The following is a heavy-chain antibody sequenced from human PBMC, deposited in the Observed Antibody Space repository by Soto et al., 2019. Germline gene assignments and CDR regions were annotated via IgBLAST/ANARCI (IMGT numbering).Heavy chain of an antibody. CDR1: GGSMRNYF. V-gene: IGHV4-59*01. Sequence: SETLSLTCTVSGGSMRNYFWTWIRQPPGEGLEWIGYIHYSGTTSFFPSYNPSLRSRVTISEDTSKNQFSLKLLSVTTAGTAVYFCAAGEASSRNLAPYYLDFWGQGTLVTVSS. J-gene: IGHJ4*02. CDR3: AAGEASSRNLAPYYLDF. CDR2: IHYSGTT. D-gene: IGHD6-13*01.